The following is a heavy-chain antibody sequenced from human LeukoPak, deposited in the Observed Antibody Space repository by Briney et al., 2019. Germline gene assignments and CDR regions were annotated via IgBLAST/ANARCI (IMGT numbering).Heavy chain of an antibody. Sequence: MASGTLSLTCAVSGGSISSSNWWSWLRQPAGKGLEWIAEIYHSGSTNYNPSLKSRVTISGDKSKNQFSLKLSSVTAADTAVYYCARRGDYYDSSGWDYWGQGTLVTVSS. J-gene: IGHJ4*02. CDR1: GGSISSSNW. CDR3: ARRGDYYDSSGWDY. D-gene: IGHD3-22*01. CDR2: IYHSGST. V-gene: IGHV4-4*02.